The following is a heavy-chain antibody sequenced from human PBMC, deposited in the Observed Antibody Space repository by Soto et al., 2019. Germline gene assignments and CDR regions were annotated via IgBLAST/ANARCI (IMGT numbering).Heavy chain of an antibody. CDR1: GFVFTGYY. CDR3: ATGDYYESGGRFVY. J-gene: IGHJ4*02. V-gene: IGHV1-2*02. CDR2: IKPSGGGA. D-gene: IGHD3-22*01. Sequence: QVVLVQSEAAVRKPGASVRVSCKVSGFVFTGYYMHWVRQAPGQGLEWVGWIKPSGGGAKYAQKLQGRVSMTRDTAIDTIDLEWNRLTSDDTAVYYCATGDYYESGGRFVYGGQGTLGTVSS.